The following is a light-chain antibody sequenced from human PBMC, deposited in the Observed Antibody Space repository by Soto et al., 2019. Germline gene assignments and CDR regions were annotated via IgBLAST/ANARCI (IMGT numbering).Light chain of an antibody. J-gene: IGKJ4*01. Sequence: EIVMTQSPATLSVSPGERDTLSCRASQSVSSNLAWYQQKPGQAPSLLIYGASTRATGIPARFSGGGSGTELTLTISSLQSEDFAVYYCQQYKNWPLLTFGGGTKVETK. V-gene: IGKV3-15*01. CDR2: GAS. CDR1: QSVSSN. CDR3: QQYKNWPLLT.